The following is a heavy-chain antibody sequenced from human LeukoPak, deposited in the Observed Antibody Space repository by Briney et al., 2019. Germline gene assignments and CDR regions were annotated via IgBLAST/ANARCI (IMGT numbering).Heavy chain of an antibody. Sequence: TSETLSLTCTVSGGSISSYYWSWIRQPAGKGLEWIGRIYTSGSTNYNPSLKSRVTISVDTSKNQFSLKLSSVTAADTAVYYCARYTIFGVVVGGDYWGQGTLVTVSS. V-gene: IGHV4-4*07. CDR3: ARYTIFGVVVGGDY. CDR2: IYTSGST. J-gene: IGHJ4*02. D-gene: IGHD3-3*01. CDR1: GGSISSYY.